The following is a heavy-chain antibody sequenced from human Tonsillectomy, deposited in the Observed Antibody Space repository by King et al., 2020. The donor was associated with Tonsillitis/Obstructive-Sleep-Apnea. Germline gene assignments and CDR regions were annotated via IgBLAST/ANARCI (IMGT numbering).Heavy chain of an antibody. CDR1: GFTFSSYS. J-gene: IGHJ4*02. CDR3: ARVSLLRSQAGCFDY. CDR2: ICSSSSYI. V-gene: IGHV3-21*01. D-gene: IGHD5-12*01. Sequence: VQLVESGGGLVKPGGSLRLSCAASGFTFSSYSMNWVRQAPGKGLEWVSSICSSSSYIYYADSVKGRFTISRDNAKNSLYLQMNSLRAEDTAVYYCARVSLLRSQAGCFDYWGQGTLVTVSS.